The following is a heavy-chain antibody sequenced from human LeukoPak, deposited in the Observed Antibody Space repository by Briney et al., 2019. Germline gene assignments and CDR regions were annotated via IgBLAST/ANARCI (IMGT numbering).Heavy chain of an antibody. Sequence: GGSLRLSCAASGFTFSSYSMNWVRQAPGKGLEWVSSIGSSSSYIYYADSVKGRFTISRDNAKNSLYLQMNSLRAEDTAVYYCAREGYSSSPNDAFDIWGQGTMVTVSS. CDR1: GFTFSSYS. D-gene: IGHD6-6*01. CDR3: AREGYSSSPNDAFDI. V-gene: IGHV3-21*01. J-gene: IGHJ3*02. CDR2: IGSSSSYI.